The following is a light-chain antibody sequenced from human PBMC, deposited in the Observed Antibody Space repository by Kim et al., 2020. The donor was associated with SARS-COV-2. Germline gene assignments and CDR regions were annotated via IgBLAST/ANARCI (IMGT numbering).Light chain of an antibody. CDR3: QSYDSSFWV. CDR2: EDN. Sequence: GKTVTISCTGSSGSIASNYVQWYQQRPGSAPTTVIYEDNQRPSGVPDRFSGSIDSSSNSASLTISGLKTEDEADYYSQSYDSSFWVFGGGTQLTVL. CDR1: SGSIASNY. J-gene: IGLJ3*02. V-gene: IGLV6-57*02.